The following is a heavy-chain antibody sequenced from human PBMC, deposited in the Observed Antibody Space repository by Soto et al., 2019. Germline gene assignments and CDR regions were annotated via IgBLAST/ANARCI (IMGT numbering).Heavy chain of an antibody. D-gene: IGHD3-10*01. CDR1: GFTFSNAW. CDR3: ARVRVHNWFDP. CDR2: ISSSSSTI. V-gene: IGHV3-48*01. J-gene: IGHJ5*02. Sequence: GGSLRLSCAASGFTFSNAWMNWVRQAPGKGLEWVSYISSSSSTIYYADSVKGRFTISRDNAKNSLYLQMNSLRAEDTAVYYCARVRVHNWFDPWGQGTLVTVSS.